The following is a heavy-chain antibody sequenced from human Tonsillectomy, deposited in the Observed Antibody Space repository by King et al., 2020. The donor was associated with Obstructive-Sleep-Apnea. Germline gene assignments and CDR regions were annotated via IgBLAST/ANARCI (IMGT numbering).Heavy chain of an antibody. V-gene: IGHV3-30*18. Sequence: VQLVESGGGVVQPGRSLRLSCAASGFTFSSYGMHWVRQAPGKGLEWVAVISYDGSNKYYADSVKGRFTISRDNSKNTLYLQMNSLRAEDTAVYYCAKDQGELVPDYWGQGTLVTVSS. J-gene: IGHJ4*02. CDR3: AKDQGELVPDY. CDR2: ISYDGSNK. D-gene: IGHD1-26*01. CDR1: GFTFSSYG.